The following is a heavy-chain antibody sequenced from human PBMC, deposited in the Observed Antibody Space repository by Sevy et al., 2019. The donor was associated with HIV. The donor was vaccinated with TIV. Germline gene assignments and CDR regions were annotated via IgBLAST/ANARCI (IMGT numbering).Heavy chain of an antibody. Sequence: SETLSLTCAVYGGSFSGYYWSWIRQPPGKGLEWIGEINHSGSTNYNPSLKSRVTISVDTSKNQFSLKLSSVTAADTAGYYCARGLRAAAGTRVWGFDPWGQGTLVTVSS. CDR3: ARGLRAAAGTRVWGFDP. J-gene: IGHJ5*02. CDR1: GGSFSGYY. D-gene: IGHD6-13*01. V-gene: IGHV4-34*01. CDR2: INHSGST.